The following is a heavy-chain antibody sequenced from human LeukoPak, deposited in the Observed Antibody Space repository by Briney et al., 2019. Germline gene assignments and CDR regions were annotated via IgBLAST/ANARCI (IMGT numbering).Heavy chain of an antibody. J-gene: IGHJ6*04. V-gene: IGHV3-33*01. D-gene: IGHD3-10*01. CDR3: ARDRGFGEPISYDMDV. CDR1: GFTFSSYG. CDR2: IWYDGSNK. Sequence: PGGSLRLSCAASGFTFSSYGMHWVRQAPGKGLEWVAVIWYDGSNKYYADSVKGRFTISRDNSKNTLYLQMNSLRAEDTAVYYCARDRGFGEPISYDMDVWGKGTTVTVSS.